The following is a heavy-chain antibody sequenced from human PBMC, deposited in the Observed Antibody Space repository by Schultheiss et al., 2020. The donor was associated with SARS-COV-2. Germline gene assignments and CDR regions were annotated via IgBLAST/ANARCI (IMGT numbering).Heavy chain of an antibody. CDR1: GFTFSSYA. CDR3: ARDLGIWFGESA. D-gene: IGHD3-10*01. Sequence: GGSLRLSCAASGFTFSSYAMHWVRQAPGKGLEWVAVISYDGSNKYYADSVKGRFTISRDNAKNSLYLQMNSLRAEDTAVYYCARDLGIWFGESAWGQGTLVTVSS. J-gene: IGHJ5*02. CDR2: ISYDGSNK. V-gene: IGHV3-30*07.